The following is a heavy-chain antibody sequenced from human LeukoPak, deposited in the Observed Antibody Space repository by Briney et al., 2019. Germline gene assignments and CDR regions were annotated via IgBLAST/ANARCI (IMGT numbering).Heavy chain of an antibody. J-gene: IGHJ4*02. V-gene: IGHV3-74*01. Sequence: PGGSLRLSCAVSGFTLSSYWMHWVRQAPGKGLVWVSRINEDGRTINYADSGEGRFTISRGKAKNTLYLQMNSLRVEDTAVYFCARDLTGGSEFWGQGTLVTVSS. CDR3: ARDLTGGSEF. CDR2: INEDGRTI. CDR1: GFTLSSYW. D-gene: IGHD3-9*01.